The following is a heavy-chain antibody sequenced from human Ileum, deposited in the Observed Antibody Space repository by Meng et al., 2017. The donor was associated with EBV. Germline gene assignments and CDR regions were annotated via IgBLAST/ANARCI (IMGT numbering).Heavy chain of an antibody. CDR2: IDQSGYT. V-gene: IGHV4-34*01. CDR3: ARYGRCNGNSFYCFDP. J-gene: IGHJ5*02. Sequence: LQQWGTGLLRPSETRSLTCAVYGGSFNEYYWTWLRQPPGKGLEWIGEIDQSGYTKFNPSLSSRATISRDTSNNQFSLRLNSVTAADTALYYCARYGRCNGNSFYCFDPWGQGTLVTVSS. CDR1: GGSFNEYY. D-gene: IGHD4-23*01.